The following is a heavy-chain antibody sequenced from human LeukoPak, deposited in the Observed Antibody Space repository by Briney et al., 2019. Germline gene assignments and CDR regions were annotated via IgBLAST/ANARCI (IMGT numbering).Heavy chain of an antibody. J-gene: IGHJ3*02. D-gene: IGHD3-10*01. CDR3: AREITMVRGVTHDAFDI. CDR2: INSDGSST. V-gene: IGHV3-74*01. CDR1: GFTFSSYW. Sequence: GGSLRLSCAASGFTFSSYWMHWVRQAPGKGLVWVSRINSDGSSTSYADSVKGRFTISRDNAKNTLYLQMNSLRAEDTAVYYCAREITMVRGVTHDAFDIGGQGTMVTVSS.